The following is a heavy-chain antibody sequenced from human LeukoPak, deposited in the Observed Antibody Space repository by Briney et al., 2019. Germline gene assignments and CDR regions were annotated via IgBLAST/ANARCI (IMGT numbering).Heavy chain of an antibody. V-gene: IGHV4-39*07. CDR2: IYYSGST. Sequence: SETLSLTCTVSGGSISSSSYYWGWLRQPPGTGLEWIGSIYYSGSTYYNPSLKSRVTISVDTAKKQFSLKRSSGSAAGAAGYCGARVDYYDSSGYYYEIGAFDIWGQGTMVTVSS. CDR1: GGSISSSSYY. D-gene: IGHD3-22*01. CDR3: ARVDYYDSSGYYYEIGAFDI. J-gene: IGHJ3*02.